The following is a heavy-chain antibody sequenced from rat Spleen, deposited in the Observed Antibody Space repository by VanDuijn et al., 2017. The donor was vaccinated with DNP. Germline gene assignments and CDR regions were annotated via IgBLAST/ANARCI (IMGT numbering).Heavy chain of an antibody. J-gene: IGHJ4*01. CDR1: GFTFSNYD. Sequence: EVQLVESGGGLVQPGRSMKLSCAASGFTFSNYDMAWVRQAPKKGLEWVAPISYDGSSTYYRDSVKGRFTISRDNAKSTLYLQMDSLRSEDTATYYCTTHAMDAWGQGTSVTVSS. CDR2: ISYDGSST. V-gene: IGHV5-7*01. CDR3: TTHAMDA.